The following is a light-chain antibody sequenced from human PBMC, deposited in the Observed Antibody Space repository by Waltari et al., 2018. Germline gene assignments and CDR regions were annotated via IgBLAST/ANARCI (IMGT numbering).Light chain of an antibody. J-gene: IGLJ1*01. V-gene: IGLV2-14*03. CDR3: SSYASSNTYV. Sequence: SAPTPPASVSGSPGQSLTIYCTGTSSDVGGSYYVSWYQQHPGQAPKPGIYNVNDRPARGPYRISGSKSDNTASLTVSGLQAEDEADYYCSSYASSNTYVFGTGTNRTV. CDR2: NVN. CDR1: SSDVGGSYY.